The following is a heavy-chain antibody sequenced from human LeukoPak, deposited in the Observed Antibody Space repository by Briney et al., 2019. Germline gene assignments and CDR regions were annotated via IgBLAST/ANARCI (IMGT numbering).Heavy chain of an antibody. CDR1: GGSISSGSYY. CDR2: IYTSGST. Sequence: PSETLSLTCTVSGGSISSGSYYWSWIRQPAGKGLEWIGRIYTSGSTNYNPSLKSRVTISVDTSKNQFSLKLSSVPAADTAVYYCARDLRYCSGGSCYSRWFDPWGQGTLVTVSS. J-gene: IGHJ5*02. CDR3: ARDLRYCSGGSCYSRWFDP. V-gene: IGHV4-61*02. D-gene: IGHD2-15*01.